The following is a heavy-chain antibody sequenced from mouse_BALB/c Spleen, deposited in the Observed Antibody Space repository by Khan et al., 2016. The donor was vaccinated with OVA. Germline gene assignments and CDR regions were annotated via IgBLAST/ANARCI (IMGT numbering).Heavy chain of an antibody. CDR2: ISSSGST. CDR1: GYSIPSDYA. D-gene: IGHD1-3*01. Sequence: EVELVESGPGLVKPSQSLSLTCTVTGYSIPSDYAWNWIRQFPGNKLEWMGYISSSGSTNYNPALKSRISITRDTSKNQFFLQLNSVTTEDTATYYGAREGSRYNYAMDYGGQGTSVTV. J-gene: IGHJ4*01. V-gene: IGHV3-2*02. CDR3: AREGSRYNYAMDY.